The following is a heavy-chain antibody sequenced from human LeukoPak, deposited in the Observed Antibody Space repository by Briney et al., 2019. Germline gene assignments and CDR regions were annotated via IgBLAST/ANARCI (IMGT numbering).Heavy chain of an antibody. D-gene: IGHD5-24*01. Sequence: SETLSLTCTVSGHSIINSYYWGWIRQPPGKGLERIGSIYHTGSTYYNPSLKSRVTISVDTSKNQFSLKLSSVTAADTAVYYCARTRDGFNYFDXXXXGXLXTVSS. CDR1: GHSIINSYY. CDR3: ARTRDGFNYFDX. J-gene: IGHJ4*02. CDR2: IYHTGST. V-gene: IGHV4-38-2*02.